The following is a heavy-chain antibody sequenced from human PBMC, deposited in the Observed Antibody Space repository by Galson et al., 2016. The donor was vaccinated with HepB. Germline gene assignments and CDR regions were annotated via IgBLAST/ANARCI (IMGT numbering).Heavy chain of an antibody. CDR2: VYYTGII. V-gene: IGHV4-38-2*02. CDR1: AYSISSGFH. Sequence: SETLSLTCTVSAYSISSGFHWGWIRQPPGKGLEWIGNVYYTGIISYNPSLRSRVTISVDTSTNQFSLRLSSVTAADTAVYYCAGALGSSAFDVWGQGTMVTVSS. CDR3: AGALGSSAFDV. D-gene: IGHD2-2*01. J-gene: IGHJ3*01.